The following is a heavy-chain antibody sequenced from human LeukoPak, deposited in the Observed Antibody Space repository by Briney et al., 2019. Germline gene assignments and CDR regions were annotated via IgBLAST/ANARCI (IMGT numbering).Heavy chain of an antibody. CDR2: INPNSGGT. CDR1: GYTFTGYY. D-gene: IGHD3-10*01. CDR3: ARDGTMVRGVIGY. Sequence: ASVKVSCKASGYTFTGYYMHWVRQAPGQGLEWMGWINPNSGGTSYAQKFQGRVTMTRDTSISTAYMELSRLRSDDTAVYYCARDGTMVRGVIGYWGQGTLVTVSS. V-gene: IGHV1-2*02. J-gene: IGHJ4*02.